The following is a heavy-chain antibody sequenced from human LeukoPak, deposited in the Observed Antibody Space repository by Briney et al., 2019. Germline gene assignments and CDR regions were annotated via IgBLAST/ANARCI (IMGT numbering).Heavy chain of an antibody. Sequence: SETLSLTCTVSGGSISSSSYYWGWIRQPPGKGLEWIGSIYYSGATYYNPSLKSRVTVSVDTSKNQFSLKLRSVTAADTAVYYCASRTYRVWGQGTLVTVSS. V-gene: IGHV4-39*01. D-gene: IGHD1-26*01. CDR1: GGSISSSSYY. J-gene: IGHJ4*02. CDR3: ASRTYRV. CDR2: IYYSGAT.